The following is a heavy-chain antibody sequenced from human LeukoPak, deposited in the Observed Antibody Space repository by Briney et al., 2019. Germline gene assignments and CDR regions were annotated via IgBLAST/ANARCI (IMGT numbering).Heavy chain of an antibody. D-gene: IGHD6-19*01. Sequence: GGSLRLSCAASGFTFSAYAMSWVRQAPGKGLEWVSAIGGSGGGTYYADSVKGRFTISRDNSKNTLYLQMNNLRAEDTALYYCVKGSLPLAGRGCFDPWGQGTLVTVSS. CDR1: GFTFSAYA. CDR3: VKGSLPLAGRGCFDP. V-gene: IGHV3-23*01. CDR2: IGGSGGGT. J-gene: IGHJ5*02.